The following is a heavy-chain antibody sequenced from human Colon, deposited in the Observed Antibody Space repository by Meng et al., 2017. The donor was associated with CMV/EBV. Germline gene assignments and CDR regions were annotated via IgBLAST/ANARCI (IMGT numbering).Heavy chain of an antibody. Sequence: GGSLRLSCAASGFTFSSHGMHWVRQAPGKGLEWVAYIGSDGNKKNSAESVKGRFTISRDTSKKTLYLQMNSLTAGDTALYYCAKVMTAVMHRPPIPPLYGMDVWGQGTTVTVSS. CDR3: AKVMTAVMHRPPIPPLYGMDV. CDR2: IGSDGNKK. D-gene: IGHD4-11*01. CDR1: GFTFSSHG. J-gene: IGHJ6*02. V-gene: IGHV3-30*02.